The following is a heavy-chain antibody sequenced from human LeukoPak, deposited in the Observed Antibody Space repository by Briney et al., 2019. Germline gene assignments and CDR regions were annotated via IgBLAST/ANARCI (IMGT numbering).Heavy chain of an antibody. CDR2: INHSGST. Sequence: PSETLSLTCAVYGGSFSGYYWSWIRQPPGKGLEWIGEINHSGSTNYNPSLKSRVTISVDTSKNQFSLKLSSVTAADTVVYYCARWAMITFGGVIADYWGQGTLVTVSS. D-gene: IGHD3-16*02. V-gene: IGHV4-34*01. J-gene: IGHJ4*02. CDR3: ARWAMITFGGVIADY. CDR1: GGSFSGYY.